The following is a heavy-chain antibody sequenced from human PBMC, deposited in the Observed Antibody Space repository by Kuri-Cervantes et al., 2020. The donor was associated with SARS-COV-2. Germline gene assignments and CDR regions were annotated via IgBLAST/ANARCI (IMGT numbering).Heavy chain of an antibody. CDR1: GDTISSYSGSFHY. D-gene: IGHD2-2*01. CDR2: IYHDGST. V-gene: IGHV4-39*01. CDR3: ASRGLTVVPT. J-gene: IGHJ4*02. Sequence: SETLSPTCTVSGDTISSYSGSFHYWPWIRQPPGKGLEWIGSIYHDGSTYSNPSLKGRVTISVDTSKNQISLKLSSVTAADTAVYYCASRGLTVVPTWGQGILVTVSS.